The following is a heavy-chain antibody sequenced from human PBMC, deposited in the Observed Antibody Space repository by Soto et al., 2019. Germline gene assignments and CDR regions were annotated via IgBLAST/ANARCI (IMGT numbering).Heavy chain of an antibody. D-gene: IGHD3-3*01. V-gene: IGHV1-69*06. J-gene: IGHJ4*02. CDR1: GGTFSSYA. CDR2: IIPIFGTT. Sequence: SVKVSCKASGGTFSSYAISWVRQAPGQGLEWMGGIIPIFGTTNYAQKFQGRVTITADKSTSTAYMELSSLRSEDTAVYYCARDRSDDFWSGRTDAFDYWGQGTLVTVSS. CDR3: ARDRSDDFWSGRTDAFDY.